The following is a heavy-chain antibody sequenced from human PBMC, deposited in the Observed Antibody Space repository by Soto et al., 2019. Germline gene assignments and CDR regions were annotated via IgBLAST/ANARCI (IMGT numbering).Heavy chain of an antibody. CDR3: ARDGRITMVRGGNRIDY. Sequence: SETLSLTCAVYGGSFSGYYWSWIRQPPGKGLEWIGEINHSGSTNYNPSLKSRVTISVDTSKNQFSLKLSSVTAADTAVYYCARDGRITMVRGGNRIDYWGQGTLVTVSS. CDR1: GGSFSGYY. D-gene: IGHD3-10*01. CDR2: INHSGST. J-gene: IGHJ4*02. V-gene: IGHV4-34*01.